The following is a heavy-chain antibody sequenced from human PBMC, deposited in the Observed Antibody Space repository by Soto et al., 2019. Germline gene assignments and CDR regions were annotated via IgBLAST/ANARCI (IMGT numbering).Heavy chain of an antibody. CDR1: GFMFNNSA. D-gene: IGHD2-21*01. J-gene: IGHJ3*02. V-gene: IGHV3-23*01. Sequence: GGSLRLSCKASGFMFNNSAMTWVRQAPGQGLQWVASVSDNGGSRGGTYYADSVKGRFTISRDNSKNTLYLQLDSLTGADTAVYYCAREEAVVIAALDIWGQGTMVTVSS. CDR2: VSDNGGSRGGT. CDR3: AREEAVVIAALDI.